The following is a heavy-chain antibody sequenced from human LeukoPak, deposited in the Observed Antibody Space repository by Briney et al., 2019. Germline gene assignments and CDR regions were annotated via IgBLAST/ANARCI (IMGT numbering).Heavy chain of an antibody. J-gene: IGHJ4*02. V-gene: IGHV1-69*13. Sequence: SVKVSCKASGGTFSSYAISWVRQAPGQGLEWMGGIIPIFGTANYAQKFQGRVTITAGESTSTAYMELSSLRSEDTAVYYCARDYYGSGSYYHDYWGQGALVTVSS. CDR2: IIPIFGTA. CDR1: GGTFSSYA. D-gene: IGHD3-10*01. CDR3: ARDYYGSGSYYHDY.